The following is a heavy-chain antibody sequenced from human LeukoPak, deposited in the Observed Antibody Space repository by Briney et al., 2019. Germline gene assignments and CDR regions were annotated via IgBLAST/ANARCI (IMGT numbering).Heavy chain of an antibody. CDR3: ARIRDGFNDAYDI. CDR2: INPGGDNT. J-gene: IGHJ3*02. D-gene: IGHD5-24*01. Sequence: ASVKVSCKASGYTFTNYYIHWVRQAPGQGLEWMGLINPGGDNTDYAQNFQGRVTMTRDTSTSTVYMGLSSLRAEDTAVYYCARIRDGFNDAYDIWGQGSMVTVSS. V-gene: IGHV1-46*01. CDR1: GYTFTNYY.